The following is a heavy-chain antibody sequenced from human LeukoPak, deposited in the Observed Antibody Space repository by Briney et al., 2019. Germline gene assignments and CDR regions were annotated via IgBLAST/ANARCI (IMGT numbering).Heavy chain of an antibody. V-gene: IGHV1-24*01. Sequence: ASVKVSCKVSGYTLTELSMHWVRQAPGKGLEWMGGFDPEDGETIYAQKFQGRVTITADKSTSTAYMELSSLRSEDTAVYYCARGPNYGARGYFDYWGQGTLVTVSS. CDR1: GYTLTELS. D-gene: IGHD4/OR15-4a*01. CDR3: ARGPNYGARGYFDY. J-gene: IGHJ4*02. CDR2: FDPEDGET.